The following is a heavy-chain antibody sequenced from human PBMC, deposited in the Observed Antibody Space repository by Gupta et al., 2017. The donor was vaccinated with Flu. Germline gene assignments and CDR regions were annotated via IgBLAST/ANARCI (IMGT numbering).Heavy chain of an antibody. Sequence: SSSSYYWGWIRQPPGKGLEWIGSIYYSGSTYYNPSLKSRVTISVDTSKNQFSLKLSSVTAADTAVYYCASSVTPPVWQFDYWGQGTLVTVSS. CDR3: ASSVTPPVWQFDY. CDR1: SSSSYY. CDR2: IYYSGST. V-gene: IGHV4-39*01. D-gene: IGHD2-21*01. J-gene: IGHJ4*02.